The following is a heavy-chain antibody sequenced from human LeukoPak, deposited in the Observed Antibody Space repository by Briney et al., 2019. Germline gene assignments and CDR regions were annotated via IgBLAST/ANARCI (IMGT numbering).Heavy chain of an antibody. Sequence: AGSLRLSCAAAGFTFSSYGMHWVRPAPGKGLEWVAFLRSDGSNKYYTDYGKGRFTMSRDNSKNTLYLQINSLRAEDTAVYYCAKDICGGNCYPNGGYWGQGTLVIVSS. CDR2: LRSDGSNK. CDR1: GFTFSSYG. J-gene: IGHJ4*02. V-gene: IGHV3-30*02. D-gene: IGHD2-21*01. CDR3: AKDICGGNCYPNGGY.